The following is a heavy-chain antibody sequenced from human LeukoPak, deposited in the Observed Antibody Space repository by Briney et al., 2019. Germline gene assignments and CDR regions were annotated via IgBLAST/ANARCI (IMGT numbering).Heavy chain of an antibody. D-gene: IGHD3-3*01. CDR3: AKGTGFWSADLY. V-gene: IGHV3-30*02. CDR1: GFTFSSYG. J-gene: IGHJ4*02. Sequence: PGGSLRLSCAASGFTFSSYGMHWVRQAPGKGLEWVAFIRYDGSNKYYADSVKGRFTISRDNSKNTLYLQMNSLRAEDTAVYCCAKGTGFWSADLYWGQGTLVTVSS. CDR2: IRYDGSNK.